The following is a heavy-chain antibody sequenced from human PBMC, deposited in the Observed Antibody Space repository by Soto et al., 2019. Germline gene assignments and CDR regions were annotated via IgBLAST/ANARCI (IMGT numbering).Heavy chain of an antibody. D-gene: IGHD3-22*01. CDR1: GGSISSGGYY. Sequence: SETLSLTGTVSGGSISSGGYYWSWIRQHPGKGLEWIGYIYYSGSTYYNPSLKSRVTISVDTSKNQFSLKLSSVTGADTAVYYCARLDSSGYYYGYYFDYWGQGTLVSVSS. CDR2: IYYSGST. V-gene: IGHV4-31*03. J-gene: IGHJ4*02. CDR3: ARLDSSGYYYGYYFDY.